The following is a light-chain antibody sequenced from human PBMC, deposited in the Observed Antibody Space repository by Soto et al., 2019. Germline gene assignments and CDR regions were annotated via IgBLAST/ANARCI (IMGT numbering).Light chain of an antibody. CDR2: GAS. J-gene: IGKJ2*01. CDR1: QSVSSN. V-gene: IGKV3-15*01. CDR3: QQYNNWPPTYT. Sequence: EIVMTQSPATLSVSPGERATLSCRASQSVSSNLAWYQQKPGQAPRLLIYGASTRATGVPARFSGSGSGTEFTLTISSLQPEHFAVYYCQQYNNWPPTYTFGQGTKVDIK.